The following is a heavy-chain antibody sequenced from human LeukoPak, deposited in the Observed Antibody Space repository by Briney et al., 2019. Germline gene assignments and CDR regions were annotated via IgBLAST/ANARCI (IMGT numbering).Heavy chain of an antibody. Sequence: GGSLRLSCAASGFTFSTCAMSWVRQAPGKGLEWVSGISGTTSGTYYADSVKGRFTISRDNSKNTLYLQMNSLRAEDTAVYYCAKGAKQWLVLFRSYYFDYWGQGTLVTVSS. D-gene: IGHD6-19*01. J-gene: IGHJ4*02. V-gene: IGHV3-23*01. CDR2: ISGTTSGT. CDR1: GFTFSTCA. CDR3: AKGAKQWLVLFRSYYFDY.